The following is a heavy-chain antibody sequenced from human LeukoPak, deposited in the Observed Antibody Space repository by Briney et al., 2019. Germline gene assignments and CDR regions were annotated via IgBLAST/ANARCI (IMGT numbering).Heavy chain of an antibody. V-gene: IGHV4-59*01. CDR2: IYYSGST. Sequence: SETLSLTCTVSGGSISSYYWNWIRQPPGKGLEWIGYIYYSGSTNYNPSLKSRVTISVDTSKNQFSLKLSSVTAADTAVYYCAREGTTGLWFGESGDAFDIWGQGTMVTVSS. CDR3: AREGTTGLWFGESGDAFDI. CDR1: GGSISSYY. D-gene: IGHD3-10*01. J-gene: IGHJ3*02.